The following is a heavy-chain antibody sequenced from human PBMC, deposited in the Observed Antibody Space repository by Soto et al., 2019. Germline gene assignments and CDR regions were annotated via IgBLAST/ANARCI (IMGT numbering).Heavy chain of an antibody. Sequence: PSETLSLTCTVSGGSISSYHWSWIRQPPGKGLEWIGYIYYSGSTNYNPSLKSRVTISVDTSKNQFSLKLSSVTAADTAVYYCARNGGNAFDYWGQGTLVTVSS. D-gene: IGHD4-4*01. J-gene: IGHJ4*02. CDR3: ARNGGNAFDY. CDR2: IYYSGST. CDR1: GGSISSYH. V-gene: IGHV4-59*01.